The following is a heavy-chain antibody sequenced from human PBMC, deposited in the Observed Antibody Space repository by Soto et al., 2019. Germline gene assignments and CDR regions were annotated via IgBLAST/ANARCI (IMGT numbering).Heavy chain of an antibody. D-gene: IGHD1-26*01. CDR3: VGGRDYDY. CDR1: GVSISSSHW. V-gene: IGHV4-4*02. J-gene: IGHJ4*02. CDR2: VYHSGSA. Sequence: SSETLSLTCDVSGVSISSSHWWCWLRQPPGKGLEWIGEVYHSGSAKYNPSLKSRVSMSVDKSKNQFSLRLSSVTAADTAVYFCVGGRDYDYWGQGTLVTVSS.